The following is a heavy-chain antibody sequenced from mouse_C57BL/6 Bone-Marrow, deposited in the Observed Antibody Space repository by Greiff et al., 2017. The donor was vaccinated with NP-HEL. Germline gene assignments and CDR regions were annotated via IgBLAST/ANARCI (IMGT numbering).Heavy chain of an antibody. Sequence: VQLQQPGAELVKPGASVKVSCKASGYTFTSYWMHWVKQRPGQGLEWIGRIHPYDSDTNYNQKFKGKVTLTVDKSSSTAYMQLSSLTSDDSAVYYCANAYGAYWGQGTLVTVSA. D-gene: IGHD1-1*01. CDR1: GYTFTSYW. J-gene: IGHJ3*01. CDR3: ANAYGAY. V-gene: IGHV1-74*01. CDR2: IHPYDSDT.